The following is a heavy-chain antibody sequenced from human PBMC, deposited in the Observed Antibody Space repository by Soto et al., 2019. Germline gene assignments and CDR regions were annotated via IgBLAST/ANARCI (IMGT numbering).Heavy chain of an antibody. V-gene: IGHV3-64D*06. D-gene: IGHD3-10*01. Sequence: RLSCSASGFTFSSYAMHWVRQAPGKGLEYVSAISSNGGSTYYADSVKGRFTISRDNSKNTLYLQMSSLRAEDTAVYYCVKDATMVRGVHDYWGQGTLVTVSS. J-gene: IGHJ4*02. CDR2: ISSNGGST. CDR1: GFTFSSYA. CDR3: VKDATMVRGVHDY.